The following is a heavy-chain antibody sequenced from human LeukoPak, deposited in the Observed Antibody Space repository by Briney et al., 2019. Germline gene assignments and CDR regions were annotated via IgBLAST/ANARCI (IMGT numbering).Heavy chain of an antibody. CDR1: GYTFTDYY. CDR3: ATDPRTTVFGTFRYYYMDV. V-gene: IGHV1-2*02. Sequence: ASVKVSCKTSGYTFTDYYIHWVRQAPGQGLEWMGWVNPDSGYTNYAQKFQGRVTMTRDTSINTAYMELSRLTSDDTAVYYCATDPRTTVFGTFRYYYMDVWGEGTTVAVSS. J-gene: IGHJ6*03. CDR2: VNPDSGYT. D-gene: IGHD3-3*01.